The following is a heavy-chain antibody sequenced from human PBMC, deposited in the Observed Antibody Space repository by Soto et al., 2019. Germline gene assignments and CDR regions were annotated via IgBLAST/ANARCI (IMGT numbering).Heavy chain of an antibody. CDR2: ISAHNGNT. V-gene: IGHV1-18*01. D-gene: IGHD1-1*01. CDR1: GYDFTTYG. CDR3: ARGRYGDY. Sequence: QGHLVQSGAEVKEPGASVKVSCKGSGYDFTTYGITWVRQAPGQGLEWMAWISAHNGNTDYAQKLQGRVTVTRDTSTSTAYMELRSLRSDDTAMYYCARGRYGDYWGQGALVTVSS. J-gene: IGHJ4*02.